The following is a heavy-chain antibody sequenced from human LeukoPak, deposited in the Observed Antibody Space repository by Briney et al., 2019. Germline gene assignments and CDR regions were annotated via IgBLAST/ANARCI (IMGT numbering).Heavy chain of an antibody. CDR3: ARRQSSTSCYQCDY. V-gene: IGHV1-69*05. CDR1: GGTFSSYA. Sequence: SVKVSCKASGGTFSSYAISWLRQAPGQGLEWMGGIIPIFGTANYAQKFQGRVTITTDESTSTAYMELSSLRSEDTAVYYCARRQSSTSCYQCDYWGQGTLVTVSS. J-gene: IGHJ4*02. D-gene: IGHD2-2*01. CDR2: IIPIFGTA.